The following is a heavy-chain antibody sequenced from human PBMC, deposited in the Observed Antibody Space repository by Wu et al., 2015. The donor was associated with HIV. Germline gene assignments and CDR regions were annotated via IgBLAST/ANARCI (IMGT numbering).Heavy chain of an antibody. Sequence: QVQLVQSGAEVKKPGASVKVSCKASGYTFTGYYMHWVRQAPGQGLEWMGWINPNSGGTNYAQKFQGRVTMTRDTSISTAYMELSRLRSDDTAVYYCAREGYDSGSHDAFDIWGQGTMVTSLQ. V-gene: IGHV1-2*02. D-gene: IGHD1-26*01. CDR1: GYTFTGYY. J-gene: IGHJ3*02. CDR2: INPNSGGT. CDR3: AREGYDSGSHDAFDI.